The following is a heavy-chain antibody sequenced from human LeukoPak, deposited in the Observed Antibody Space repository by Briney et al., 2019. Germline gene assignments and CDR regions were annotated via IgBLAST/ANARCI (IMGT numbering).Heavy chain of an antibody. V-gene: IGHV3-9*01. D-gene: IGHD3-10*01. CDR1: GFTFDDYA. J-gene: IGHJ6*02. CDR2: ISWNSGSI. CDR3: AKPSLTKVSGVNNYNYNGMDF. Sequence: PGGSLRLSCAASGFTFDDYAMHWVRQAPGKGLEWVSGISWNSGSIDYADSVKGRFTISRDNAKNSLYLQMNSLRAEDTALYYCAKPSLTKVSGVNNYNYNGMDFWAQGTTFTASS.